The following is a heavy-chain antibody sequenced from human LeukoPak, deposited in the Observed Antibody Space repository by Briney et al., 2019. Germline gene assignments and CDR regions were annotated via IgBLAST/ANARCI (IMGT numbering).Heavy chain of an antibody. J-gene: IGHJ4*02. CDR3: VRETSGYGDY. Sequence: GGSLRLSCAASGFTFSNHWMSWVRQAPGKGLEWVANIHQDESQKYYVDSVKGRFTISRDNAKKSLFLQMNSLRVEDTAVYYCVRETSGYGDYWGQGTLVTVSS. V-gene: IGHV3-7*01. D-gene: IGHD5-12*01. CDR1: GFTFSNHW. CDR2: IHQDESQK.